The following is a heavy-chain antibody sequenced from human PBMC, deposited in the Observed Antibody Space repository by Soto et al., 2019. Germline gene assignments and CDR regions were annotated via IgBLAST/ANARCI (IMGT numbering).Heavy chain of an antibody. CDR2: IYYTGGT. V-gene: IGHV4-59*12. CDR1: GGSISSFY. CDR3: ARGRRPLDS. Sequence: QVQLQESGPGLVKPSETLSLTCIVSGGSISSFYWSWIRQSPGKGLEWIGYIYYTGGTNYNPSLESRVTISVDKSKNQLSLRLGSVTAADTAVYYCARGRRPLDSWGQGALVTVSS. J-gene: IGHJ4*02.